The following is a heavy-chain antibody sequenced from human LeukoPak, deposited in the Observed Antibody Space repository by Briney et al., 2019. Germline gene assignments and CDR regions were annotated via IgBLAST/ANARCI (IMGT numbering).Heavy chain of an antibody. CDR1: GDSVCSTGYY. CDR3: AKAGARCSHSSGLYAFDV. J-gene: IGHJ3*01. Sequence: SEALSLTCTVSGDSVCSTGYYWGWIRQPPGKGLEWIGTIYYSGSTYYNPSLKSRVTMSEDTSRNQFSLRLSSVNAADTAVYYCAKAGARCSHSSGLYAFDVWGQGTMVTVSS. D-gene: IGHD3-22*01. CDR2: IYYSGST. V-gene: IGHV4-39*01.